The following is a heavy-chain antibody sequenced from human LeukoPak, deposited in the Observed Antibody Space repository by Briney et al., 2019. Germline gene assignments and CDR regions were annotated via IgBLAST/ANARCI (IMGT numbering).Heavy chain of an antibody. CDR1: GFTFSSYG. J-gene: IGHJ4*02. CDR3: SVHDY. CDR2: ISYDGGNK. Sequence: GRSLRLSCAASGFTFSSYGMHWVRQAPGKGLEWVAVISYDGGNKYYADSVKGRFTISRDNSKNTLYLQMNSLRAEDTAVYYCSVHDYWGQGTLVTVSS. V-gene: IGHV3-30*03.